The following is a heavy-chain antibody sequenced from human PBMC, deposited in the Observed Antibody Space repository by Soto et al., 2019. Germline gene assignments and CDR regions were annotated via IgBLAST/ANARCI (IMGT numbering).Heavy chain of an antibody. V-gene: IGHV1-3*01. J-gene: IGHJ4*02. CDR1: GYTFTSYA. CDR2: INAGNGNT. Sequence: ASVKVSCKASGYTFTSYAMHWVRQAPGQRLEWMGWINAGNGNTKYSQKFQGRVTITRDTSASTAYMELSSLRSEDTAVYYCARGEAVGVVVVAAKSTKALDYWGQGTLVTVSS. D-gene: IGHD2-15*01. CDR3: ARGEAVGVVVVAAKSTKALDY.